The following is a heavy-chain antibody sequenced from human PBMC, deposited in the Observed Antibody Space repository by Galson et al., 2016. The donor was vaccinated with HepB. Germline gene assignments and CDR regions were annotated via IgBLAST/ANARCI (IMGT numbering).Heavy chain of an antibody. D-gene: IGHD2-2*01. CDR1: GYTFTGYY. Sequence: SVKVSCKASGYTFTGYYMHWVRQAPGQGLEWMGWINPNSGGTNYAQKFQGWLTITKDTSKNQVVLTMTNMDPVDTATYYCAHRRSGYCNSISCLYFDYWGQGALVTVSS. J-gene: IGHJ4*02. CDR2: INPNSGGT. V-gene: IGHV1-2*04. CDR3: AHRRSGYCNSISCLYFDY.